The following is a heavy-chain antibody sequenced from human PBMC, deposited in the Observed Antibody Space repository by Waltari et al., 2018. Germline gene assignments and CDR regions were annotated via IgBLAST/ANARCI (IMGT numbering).Heavy chain of an antibody. Sequence: EVQLVQSGAEVKKPGESLKISCKGSGYSFTSYWIGWVRQMPGKGREWMGVIDPGDSDTRYSPSFQGQVTISADKSISTAYLQGSSLKASDTAMYYCARRETVWFGEPYYFDYWGQGTLVTVSS. V-gene: IGHV5-51*01. CDR1: GYSFTSYW. J-gene: IGHJ4*02. CDR3: ARRETVWFGEPYYFDY. D-gene: IGHD3-10*01. CDR2: IDPGDSDT.